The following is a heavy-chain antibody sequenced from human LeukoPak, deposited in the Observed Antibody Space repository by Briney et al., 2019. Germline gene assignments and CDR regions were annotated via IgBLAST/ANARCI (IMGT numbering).Heavy chain of an antibody. J-gene: IGHJ4*02. CDR2: ITGSGGRT. Sequence: GGSLRLSCAASGFTFSSYAMNWVRQAPGKGLEWVSAITGSGGRTYYADSVKGRFTISRDNSKNTLYLQMNSLRAEDTAVYYCAKDPMTSVTTTAYWGQGTLVTVSS. V-gene: IGHV3-23*01. CDR3: AKDPMTSVTTTAY. D-gene: IGHD4-17*01. CDR1: GFTFSSYA.